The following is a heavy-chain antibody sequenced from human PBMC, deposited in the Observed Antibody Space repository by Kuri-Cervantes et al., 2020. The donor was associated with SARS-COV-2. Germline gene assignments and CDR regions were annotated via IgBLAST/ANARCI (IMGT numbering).Heavy chain of an antibody. D-gene: IGHD2-21*01. Sequence: ASVKVSCKASGYTFTSSGISWVRQAPGQGLEWMGWVSGYNGHTNYAQKLQGRVTMTTETSTTTAYMELRSLRSDDTAVFYCVRDGYGDYVDYWGQGTLVTVSS. CDR2: VSGYNGHT. V-gene: IGHV1-18*04. CDR3: VRDGYGDYVDY. CDR1: GYTFTSSG. J-gene: IGHJ4*02.